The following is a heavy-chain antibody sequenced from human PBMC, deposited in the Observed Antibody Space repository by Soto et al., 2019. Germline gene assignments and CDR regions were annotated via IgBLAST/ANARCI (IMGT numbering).Heavy chain of an antibody. CDR2: IKSKTDGGTI. Sequence: EVQLVESGGGLVKPGGSLRLSCAVSGFTFTNAWMNFVLQAPGKGLEWVGRIKSKTDGGTIDYGAPVKGRFIISRDDSKNTLYLQMNGLNTEDTAVYYCTHHIHYGSGWYGCFEYWGRGTLVTVSS. V-gene: IGHV3-15*07. J-gene: IGHJ4*02. CDR1: GFTFTNAW. D-gene: IGHD6-19*01. CDR3: THHIHYGSGWYGCFEY.